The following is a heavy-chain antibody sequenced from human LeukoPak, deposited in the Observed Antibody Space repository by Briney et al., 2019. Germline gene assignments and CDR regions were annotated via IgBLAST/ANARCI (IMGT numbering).Heavy chain of an antibody. CDR2: IYYSGST. V-gene: IGHV4-39*01. CDR3: ARHSGYSYGYAYYYYMDV. Sequence: SETLSLTCTVSGGSISSSSYYRGWIRQPPGKGLEWIGSIYYSGSTYYNPSLKSRVTISVDPSKNQFSLKLSSVTAADTAVYYCARHSGYSYGYAYYYYMDVWGKGTTVTVSS. CDR1: GGSISSSSYY. J-gene: IGHJ6*03. D-gene: IGHD5-18*01.